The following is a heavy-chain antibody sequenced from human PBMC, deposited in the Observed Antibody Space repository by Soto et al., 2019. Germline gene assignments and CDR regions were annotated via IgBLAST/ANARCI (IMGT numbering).Heavy chain of an antibody. CDR3: ARDLRSFRGSGSWGDY. J-gene: IGHJ4*02. CDR1: GYTFTSYA. V-gene: IGHV1-3*01. CDR2: INAGNGNT. Sequence: QVQLVQSGAEVKKPGASVKVSCKASGYTFTSYAMHWVRQAPGQRLEWMGWINAGNGNTKYSQKFQGRVTITRDTSASTAYMELSSLRSEDTAVYYCARDLRSFRGSGSWGDYWGQGTLVTVSS. D-gene: IGHD3-10*01.